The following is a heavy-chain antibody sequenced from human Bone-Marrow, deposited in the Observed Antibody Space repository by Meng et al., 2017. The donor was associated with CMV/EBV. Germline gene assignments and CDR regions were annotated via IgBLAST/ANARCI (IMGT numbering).Heavy chain of an antibody. D-gene: IGHD1-1*01. CDR3: ARSLEY. V-gene: IGHV4-61*01. Sequence: CTVSGGSVSSGSYYWSWIRQPPGKGLEWIGYIYYSGSTNYNPSLKSRVTISVDTSKNQFSLKLSSVTAADTAVYYCARSLEYWGQGTLVTVSS. J-gene: IGHJ4*02. CDR2: IYYSGST. CDR1: GGSVSSGSYY.